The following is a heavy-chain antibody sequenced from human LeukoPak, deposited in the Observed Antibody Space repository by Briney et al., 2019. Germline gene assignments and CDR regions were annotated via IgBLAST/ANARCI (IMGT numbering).Heavy chain of an antibody. D-gene: IGHD3-3*02. V-gene: IGHV3-74*01. J-gene: IGHJ4*01. CDR3: IREVEVRESASLGL. Sequence: QPGGSLRPSCAASVFSISGYWMHWVRQAAGEGLVWVSSLNDGGNNINYADSVERRFTTSGDTVDTTLLQQNNRMRDDNTAVYFCIREVEVRESASLGLWGQGTLVTVSS. CDR2: LNDGGNNI. CDR1: VFSISGYW.